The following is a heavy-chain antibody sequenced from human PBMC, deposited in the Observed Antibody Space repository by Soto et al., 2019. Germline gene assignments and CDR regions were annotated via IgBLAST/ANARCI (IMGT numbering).Heavy chain of an antibody. CDR2: IFSSGST. V-gene: IGHV4-30-4*01. CDR3: VRGTDCATVHAYHRYFDA. CDR1: GGSLNSDCYY. J-gene: IGHJ4*02. Sequence: QVRLQESGPGLVKPSQTLSLTCTVSGGSLNSDCYYWGWIRQPPGKGLEWIGYIFSSGSTYSNPSLQSPVGLPVESAQTHYSLTLPSVTAADTAVYFFVRGTDCATVHAYHRYFDAWGQGIPVTVSS. D-gene: IGHD2-15*01.